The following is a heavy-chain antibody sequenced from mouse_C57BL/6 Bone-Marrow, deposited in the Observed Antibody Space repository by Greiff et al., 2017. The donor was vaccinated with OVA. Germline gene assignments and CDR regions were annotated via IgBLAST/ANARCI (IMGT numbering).Heavy chain of an antibody. CDR3: ARHSTLAY. D-gene: IGHD5-1*01. V-gene: IGHV5-6*01. CDR1: GFTFSSYG. J-gene: IGHJ3*01. Sequence: EVQLKESGGDLVKPGGSLKLSCAASGFTFSSYGMSWVRQTPDKRLEWVATISSGGSYTYYPDSVKGRFTISRDNAKNTLYLQMSSLKSEDTAMYYCARHSTLAYWGQGTLVTVSA. CDR2: ISSGGSYT.